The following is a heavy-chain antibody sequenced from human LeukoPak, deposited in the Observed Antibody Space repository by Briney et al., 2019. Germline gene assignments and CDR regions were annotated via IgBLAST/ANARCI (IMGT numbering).Heavy chain of an antibody. V-gene: IGHV1-2*02. CDR3: ARDVGEYCSSTNCYASHY. D-gene: IGHD2-2*01. CDR2: INPHSGGT. CDR1: GYTFTGYY. Sequence: ASVKVSCKASGYTFTGYYIHWVRQAPGQGLEWMGWINPHSGGTNYAQKFQGGVTMTRDTSITTAYMELSSLRSYDTAVYYCARDVGEYCSSTNCYASHYWGQGTLVTVSS. J-gene: IGHJ4*02.